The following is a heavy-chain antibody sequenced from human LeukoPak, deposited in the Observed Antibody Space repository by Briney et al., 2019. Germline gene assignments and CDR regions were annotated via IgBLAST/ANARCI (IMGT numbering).Heavy chain of an antibody. CDR1: GFTFSSYA. Sequence: RSLRLSCAASGFTFSSYAMHWVRQAPGKGLEWVAVISYDGSNKYYADSVKGRFTISRDNPKNTLYLQMNSLRAEDTAVYYCARSVGLLYYFDYWGQGTLVTVSS. J-gene: IGHJ4*02. CDR3: ARSVGLLYYFDY. CDR2: ISYDGSNK. D-gene: IGHD1-26*01. V-gene: IGHV3-30*04.